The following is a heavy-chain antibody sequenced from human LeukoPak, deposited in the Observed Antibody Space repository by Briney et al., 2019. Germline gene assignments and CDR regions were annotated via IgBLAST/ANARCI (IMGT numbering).Heavy chain of an antibody. D-gene: IGHD2-21*01. Sequence: GGSLRLSCAASGFTFSSYWMSWVRQAPGKGLEWVANIKQDGSEKYYVDSVKGRFTISRDNAENSLYLQMNSLRAEDTAVYYCARGARGGDFKNWGQGTLVTVSS. CDR3: ARGARGGDFKN. J-gene: IGHJ1*01. CDR2: IKQDGSEK. V-gene: IGHV3-7*01. CDR1: GFTFSSYW.